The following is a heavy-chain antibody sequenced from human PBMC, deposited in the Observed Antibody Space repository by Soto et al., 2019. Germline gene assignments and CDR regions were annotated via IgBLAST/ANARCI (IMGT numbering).Heavy chain of an antibody. CDR2: MYHSGNT. V-gene: IGHV4-39*01. CDR3: ARRDVGSSANPFDY. CDR1: GFSISSNNHY. Sequence: PSETLSLTCTFSGFSISSNNHYWGWIRQPPGKELEWIGSMYHSGNTFYNPSLESRVTMSVDTSRNQFSLRLSSVTAADTAIYYCARRDVGSSANPFDYWGQGTLVTVSS. J-gene: IGHJ4*02. D-gene: IGHD6-13*01.